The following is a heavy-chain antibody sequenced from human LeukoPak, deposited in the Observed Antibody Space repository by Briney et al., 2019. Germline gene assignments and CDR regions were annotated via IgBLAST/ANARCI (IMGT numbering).Heavy chain of an antibody. J-gene: IGHJ4*02. Sequence: GGSLRLSCAASGFTFSTYAMNWVRQAPGKGLEWVSTIINNERTTSYADSAKGRFTISRDNSKNTVYLQMSSLTAEDTAVYYCAKDIHGDYGGLDYWGQGTLVTVSS. D-gene: IGHD4-17*01. V-gene: IGHV3-23*01. CDR1: GFTFSTYA. CDR2: IINNERTT. CDR3: AKDIHGDYGGLDY.